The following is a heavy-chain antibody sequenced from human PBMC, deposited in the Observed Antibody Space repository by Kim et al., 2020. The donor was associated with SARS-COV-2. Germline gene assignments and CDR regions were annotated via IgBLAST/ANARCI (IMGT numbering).Heavy chain of an antibody. CDR3: AIQSSVYVFDY. CDR2: ISRSGTT. D-gene: IGHD1-1*01. Sequence: SETLSLTCAVSGDSISSTEWWSWVRQPPGKGLEWIGEISRSGTTTHNPSLKSRVTVSVDQSKNQVSLKLTSVTAADTSVYYCAIQSSVYVFDYWCQGIL. V-gene: IGHV4-4*02. CDR1: GDSISSTEW. J-gene: IGHJ4*02.